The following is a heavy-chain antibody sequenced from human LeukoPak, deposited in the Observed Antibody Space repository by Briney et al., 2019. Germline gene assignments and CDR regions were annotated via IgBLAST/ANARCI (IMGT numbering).Heavy chain of an antibody. J-gene: IGHJ4*02. CDR3: AKGRITGLREALYFDY. CDR1: GFTFSSFG. Sequence: GGSLRLSCAASGFTFSSFGMHWVRQAPGKGLEWVAVISYDGSNKYYADSVKGRFTISRDNSKNTLYLQMNSLRAEDTAVYYCAKGRITGLREALYFDYWGQGTLVTVSS. V-gene: IGHV3-30*18. CDR2: ISYDGSNK. D-gene: IGHD1-20*01.